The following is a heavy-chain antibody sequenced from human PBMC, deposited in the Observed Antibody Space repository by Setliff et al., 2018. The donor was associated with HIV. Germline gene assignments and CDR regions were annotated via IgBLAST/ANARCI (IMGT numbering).Heavy chain of an antibody. CDR1: GYIFIRYY. Sequence: ASVKVSCKTSGYIFIRYYIFWVRQAPGQGVEWMGNINPHTGVTKYAEKFQGRVTMTRDTSINTIYMELSRLRSDDTAVYYCARDLRDGFEEWFSTLDDGMDVWGQGTTVTSP. J-gene: IGHJ6*02. CDR3: ARDLRDGFEEWFSTLDDGMDV. CDR2: INPHTGVT. D-gene: IGHD3-3*01. V-gene: IGHV1-2*02.